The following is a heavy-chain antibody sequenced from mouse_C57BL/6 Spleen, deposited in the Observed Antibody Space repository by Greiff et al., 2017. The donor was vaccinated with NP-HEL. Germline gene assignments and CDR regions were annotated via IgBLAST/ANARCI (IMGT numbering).Heavy chain of an antibody. D-gene: IGHD2-3*01. J-gene: IGHJ3*01. CDR2: INPSTGGT. V-gene: IGHV1-42*01. CDR1: GYSFTGYY. Sequence: VHVKQSGPELVKPGASVKISCKASGYSFTGYYMNWVKQSPEKSLEWIGEINPSTGGTTYNQKFKAKATLTVDKSSSTAYMQLKSLTSEDSAVYYCASGYYAWFAYWGQGTLVTVSA. CDR3: ASGYYAWFAY.